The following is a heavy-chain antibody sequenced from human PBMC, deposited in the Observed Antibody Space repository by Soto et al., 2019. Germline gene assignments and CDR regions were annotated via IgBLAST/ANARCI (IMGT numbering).Heavy chain of an antibody. D-gene: IGHD1-26*01. V-gene: IGHV3-30*04. CDR1: DFIFSHYP. CDR2: ISFDGNTQ. CDR3: ARDGSPIDESPTDYYCYGFEP. J-gene: IGHJ6*02. Sequence: GGSLRLSCAASDFIFSHYPLHWVRQAPDRGLEWVAIISFDGNTQYYADSVKGRFTISRDDSRDSLYLQANNLRTDDTGIDYCARDGSPIDESPTDYYCYGFEPWGPGTTVTVSS.